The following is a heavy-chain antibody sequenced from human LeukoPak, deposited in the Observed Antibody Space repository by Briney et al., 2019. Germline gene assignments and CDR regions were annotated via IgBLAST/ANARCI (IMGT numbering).Heavy chain of an antibody. CDR3: AKDLDYDILTGYWVY. J-gene: IGHJ4*02. CDR2: ISGSGGST. CDR1: GFTFSSYG. V-gene: IGHV3-23*01. Sequence: GGSLRLSCAASGFTFSSYGMSWVRQAPGKGLEWVSAISGSGGSTYYADSVKGRFTISRDNSKNTLYLQMNSLRAEDTAVYYCAKDLDYDILTGYWVYWGQGTLVTVSS. D-gene: IGHD3-9*01.